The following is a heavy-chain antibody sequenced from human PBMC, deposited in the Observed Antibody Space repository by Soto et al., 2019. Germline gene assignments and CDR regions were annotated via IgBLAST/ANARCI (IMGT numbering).Heavy chain of an antibody. Sequence: QVQLVQSGAEVKKPGSSVKVSCKASGGTFSSYAISWVRQAPGQGLEWMGGIIPIFGTANYAQKFQGRVTITADESTSTAYMELSSLRSEDTAVHYCARGRVVPAAKAPDYYYGMDVWGQGTTVTVSS. CDR3: ARGRVVPAAKAPDYYYGMDV. CDR1: GGTFSSYA. D-gene: IGHD2-2*01. CDR2: IIPIFGTA. V-gene: IGHV1-69*01. J-gene: IGHJ6*02.